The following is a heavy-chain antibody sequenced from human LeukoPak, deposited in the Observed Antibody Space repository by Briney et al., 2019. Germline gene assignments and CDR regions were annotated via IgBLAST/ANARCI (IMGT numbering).Heavy chain of an antibody. J-gene: IGHJ4*02. CDR3: ARLSQTPDYYTLGGYYYLGY. CDR2: MNPNTGRT. D-gene: IGHD3-10*01. V-gene: IGHV1-8*01. Sequence: ASVKVSCKASRYTFTSYDINWVREAAGHGLEWMGWMNPNTGRTGYAQKFQGRNTMTRDTSINTAYMELTNLRSEDTAIYYCARLSQTPDYYTLGGYYYLGYWGQGTPVTVSS. CDR1: RYTFTSYD.